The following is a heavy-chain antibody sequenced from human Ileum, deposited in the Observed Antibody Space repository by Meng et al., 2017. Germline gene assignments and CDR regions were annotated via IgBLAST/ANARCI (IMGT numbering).Heavy chain of an antibody. V-gene: IGHV3-23*01. CDR3: AKDTYYYDSSGYPTFDY. CDR2: ISGNGGST. J-gene: IGHJ4*02. CDR1: GFTFSSYA. D-gene: IGHD3-22*01. Sequence: EVQLLESGGGLVQPGGSLRLSCAASGFTFSSYAMSWVRQAPGKGLEWVSAISGNGGSTYYADSVKGRFTISRDNSKNTLYLQMNSLRAEDTAVYYCAKDTYYYDSSGYPTFDYWGQGTLVTVSS.